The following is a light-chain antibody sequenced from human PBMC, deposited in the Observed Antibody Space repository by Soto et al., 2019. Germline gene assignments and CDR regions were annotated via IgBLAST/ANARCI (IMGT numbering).Light chain of an antibody. CDR1: HSVLSNY. CDR2: AAP. CDR3: QQYGYSPIT. V-gene: IGKV3-20*01. J-gene: IGKJ5*01. Sequence: SVLTNAPCILSTSPGERATLPCRAGHSVLSNYLVWYHQKPGQAPRLLIYAAPSRATGSPDRFIGSGSGTDFTLTIDGLELEDFVVYYCQQYGYSPITFGQGTRLEIK.